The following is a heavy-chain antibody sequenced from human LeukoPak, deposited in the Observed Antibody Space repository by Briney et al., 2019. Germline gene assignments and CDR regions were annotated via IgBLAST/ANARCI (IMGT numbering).Heavy chain of an antibody. CDR2: IYYSGST. J-gene: IGHJ4*02. CDR3: ARHFFRTAGHDY. Sequence: PSETLSLTCTVSGDSISSYYWSWIRQPPGKGLEWIGYIYYSGSTYYNPSLKSRVTISVDTSKNQFSLKLSSVTAADTAVYYCARHFFRTAGHDYWGQGTLLTVSS. CDR1: GDSISSYY. D-gene: IGHD6-13*01. V-gene: IGHV4-59*08.